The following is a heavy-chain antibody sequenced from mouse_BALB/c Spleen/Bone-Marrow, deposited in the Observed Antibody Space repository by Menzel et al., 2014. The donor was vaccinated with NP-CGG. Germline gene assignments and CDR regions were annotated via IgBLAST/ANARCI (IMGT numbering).Heavy chain of an antibody. J-gene: IGHJ4*01. V-gene: IGHV1-9*01. Sequence: QVQLKESGAEQMQPGASVKISCKATGYTFSNYWIEWVKQRPGHGLEWIEEILPGNANANYNEKFKGRATFTADTSSNTAYMQLSSLTSEDSAVYYCARGWYSMDDWGQGTSVTVSS. CDR1: GYTFSNYW. CDR2: ILPGNANA. CDR3: ARGWYSMDD.